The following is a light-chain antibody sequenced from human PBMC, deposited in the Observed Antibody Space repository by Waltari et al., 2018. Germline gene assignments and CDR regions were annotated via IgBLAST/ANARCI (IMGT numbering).Light chain of an antibody. Sequence: DIQMTQSPSSLPASVGDRVTITCRATARISNYLNWYQQKPGKAPKLLIYAASSLQSGVPSRFSGSGSGTDFTLTISSLQPEDFATYYCQQSNSNPLTFGGGTKVEMK. J-gene: IGKJ4*01. CDR3: QQSNSNPLT. CDR2: AAS. CDR1: ARISNY. V-gene: IGKV1-39*01.